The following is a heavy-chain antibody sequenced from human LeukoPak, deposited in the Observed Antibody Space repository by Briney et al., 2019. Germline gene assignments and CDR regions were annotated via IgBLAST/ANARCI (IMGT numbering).Heavy chain of an antibody. CDR1: GHTFTRSF. J-gene: IGHJ4*02. V-gene: IGHV1-46*01. D-gene: IGHD1-26*01. Sequence: GASEKVSCKASGHTFTRSFMHWVRQAPGQGLGWMGIISPSGDSPSHTQRFQGRLSMTRDMSTSTVYMELRSLRSDDTAVYYCASPKELSGSYFAPPDYWGQGTLVTVSS. CDR2: ISPSGDSP. CDR3: ASPKELSGSYFAPPDY.